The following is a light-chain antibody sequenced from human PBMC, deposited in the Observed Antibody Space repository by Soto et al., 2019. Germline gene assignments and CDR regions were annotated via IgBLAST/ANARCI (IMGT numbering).Light chain of an antibody. CDR1: QTISNW. J-gene: IGKJ1*01. CDR2: DAS. Sequence: DIQLTQSPSTLSASVGDRVTITCRASQTISNWLAWYQQKPGRASKLLIYDASSLESGVPSRFSGSGSGTEFTLTISSLQPDDFATYYCQQCTTYSWTFGQGTKVEIK. CDR3: QQCTTYSWT. V-gene: IGKV1-5*01.